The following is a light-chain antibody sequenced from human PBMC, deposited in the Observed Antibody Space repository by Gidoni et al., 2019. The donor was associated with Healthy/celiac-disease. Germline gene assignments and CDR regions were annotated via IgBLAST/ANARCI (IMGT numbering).Light chain of an antibody. CDR1: KLGYKY. V-gene: IGLV3-1*01. Sequence: SYELTHPPSVSVSARQTASSTCSGGKLGYKYACWYQQKPGQSPVLVTYQDSKRPSGIPERFSGSNSANTATLTISGTQPMDEADYYCQSWDSSTAYYVFGTGTKVTVL. CDR2: QDS. J-gene: IGLJ1*01. CDR3: QSWDSSTAYYV.